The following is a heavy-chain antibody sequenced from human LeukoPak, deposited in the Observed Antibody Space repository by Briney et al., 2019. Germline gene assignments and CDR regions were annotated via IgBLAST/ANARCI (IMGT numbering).Heavy chain of an antibody. CDR2: ISAYNGNT. D-gene: IGHD1-1*01. Sequence: ASVKVSCKASGYTFTSYGISWVRQAPGQGLEWMGWISAYNGNTNYAQKFQGRVTMTRNTSISTAYMELSSLRSEDTAVYYCARQTWNGKDVWGQGTTVTVSS. CDR3: ARQTWNGKDV. V-gene: IGHV1-18*01. CDR1: GYTFTSYG. J-gene: IGHJ6*02.